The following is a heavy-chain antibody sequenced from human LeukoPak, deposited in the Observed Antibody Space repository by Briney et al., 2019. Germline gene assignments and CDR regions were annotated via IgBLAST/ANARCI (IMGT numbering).Heavy chain of an antibody. V-gene: IGHV1-46*01. CDR2: INPSGGST. D-gene: IGHD6-6*01. CDR3: ARESGSSPSDYYYGMDV. J-gene: IGHJ6*02. Sequence: GASVKVSCKASGYTFTSYYMHWVRQAPGQGLEWMGIINPSGGSTGYAQKFQGRVTMTRDTSTSTVYMELSSLRSEDTAVYYCARESGSSPSDYYYGMDVWGQGTTVTVSS. CDR1: GYTFTSYY.